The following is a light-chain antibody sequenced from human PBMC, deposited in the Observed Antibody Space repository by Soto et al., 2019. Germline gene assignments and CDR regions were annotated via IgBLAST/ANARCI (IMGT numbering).Light chain of an antibody. J-gene: IGKJ5*01. CDR3: QQYGSSIT. Sequence: EIVLTQSPATLSLSPGERSTLSCRASQSVSSYLACYQQKPGQAPRLLIYGASSRATGIPDRFSGSGSGTDFTLTISRLEPEDFAVYYCQQYGSSITFGQGTRLEIK. V-gene: IGKV3-20*01. CDR2: GAS. CDR1: QSVSSY.